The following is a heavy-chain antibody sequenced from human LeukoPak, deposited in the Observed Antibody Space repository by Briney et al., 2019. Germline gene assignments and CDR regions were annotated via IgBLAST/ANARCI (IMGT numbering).Heavy chain of an antibody. D-gene: IGHD1-20*01. CDR2: IKQDGSEK. CDR3: ARGPAITGTDY. CDR1: GFTFSSFW. Sequence: GGSLRLSCAASGFTFSSFWPSWVRQAPGKGLEWVANIKQDGSEKYYVGSVKGRFTISRDNAKNSLYLQMNSLRAEDTAVYYCARGPAITGTDYWGQGTLVTVSS. V-gene: IGHV3-7*01. J-gene: IGHJ4*02.